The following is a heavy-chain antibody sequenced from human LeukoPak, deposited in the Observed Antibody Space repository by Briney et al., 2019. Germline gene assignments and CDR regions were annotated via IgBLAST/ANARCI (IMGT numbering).Heavy chain of an antibody. D-gene: IGHD1-26*01. Sequence: GASVKVSCKASRYTFTSYGVSWVRQPPGQGLEGMGWISANNGITNYPQMLQGRVTMTTDTSTSTAYMELRSMRSDDTAVYYCARDRVGGFDMWGQGTMVTVSS. CDR1: RYTFTSYG. CDR3: ARDRVGGFDM. V-gene: IGHV1-18*01. CDR2: ISANNGIT. J-gene: IGHJ3*02.